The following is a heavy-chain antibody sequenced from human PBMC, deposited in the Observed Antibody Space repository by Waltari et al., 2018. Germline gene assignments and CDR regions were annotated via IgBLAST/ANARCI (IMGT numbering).Heavy chain of an antibody. CDR3: ARDPFPGITMVRGASGAFDI. V-gene: IGHV1-2*06. D-gene: IGHD3-10*01. CDR2: INPNSGGT. Sequence: VQLVASGGGLVQPGASVKVSCKASGYTFTCSYMHWVQPAPAPGPGWMGRINPNSGGTNYAQKFQGRVTMTRDTSISTADMELSRLRSDDTAVYYCARDPFPGITMVRGASGAFDIWGQGTMGTVSS. CDR1: GYTFTCSY. J-gene: IGHJ3*02.